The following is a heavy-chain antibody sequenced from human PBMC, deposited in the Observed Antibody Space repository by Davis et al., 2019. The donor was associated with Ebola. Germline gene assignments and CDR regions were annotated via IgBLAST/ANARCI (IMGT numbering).Heavy chain of an antibody. J-gene: IGHJ4*02. CDR2: IYYIGST. Sequence: PSETLSLTCTVSGGSISSYYWSWIRQPPGKGLEWIGYIYYIGSTNYNPSLKSRVTMSVDTSKNQFSLKLSSVTAADTAVYYCARGSGWYASDFDYWGQGTLVTVSS. D-gene: IGHD6-19*01. CDR1: GGSISSYY. V-gene: IGHV4-59*13. CDR3: ARGSGWYASDFDY.